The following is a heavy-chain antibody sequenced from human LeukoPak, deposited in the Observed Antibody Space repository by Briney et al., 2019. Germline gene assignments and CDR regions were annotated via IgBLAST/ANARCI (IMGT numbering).Heavy chain of an antibody. V-gene: IGHV1-18*04. CDR1: GYTFTSYG. CDR2: ISAYNGNT. CDR3: ARDRMVRGFDYYYGMDV. D-gene: IGHD3-10*01. Sequence: GASVKVSCTASGYTFTSYGISWVRQAPGQGLEWMGWISAYNGNTNYAQKLQGRVTMTTDTSTSTAYMELRSLRSDDTAVYYCARDRMVRGFDYYYGMDVWGKGSTVTVSS. J-gene: IGHJ6*04.